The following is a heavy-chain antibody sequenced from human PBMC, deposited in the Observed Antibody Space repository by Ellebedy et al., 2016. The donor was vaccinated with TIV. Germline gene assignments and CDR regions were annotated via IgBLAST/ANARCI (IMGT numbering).Heavy chain of an antibody. J-gene: IGHJ4*02. CDR3: ATEAAGTYNFDY. D-gene: IGHD5-18*01. CDR2: INPSAGFT. CDR1: TYIFTSYL. V-gene: IGHV1-46*01. Sequence: ASVKVSXNASTYIFTSYLMHWVRQAPGQGLEWMGIINPSAGFTNYAQKFQDRVTLTRDTSTTTVYMEMSSLRSEDTAVYYCATEAAGTYNFDYWGQGTLVTVSS.